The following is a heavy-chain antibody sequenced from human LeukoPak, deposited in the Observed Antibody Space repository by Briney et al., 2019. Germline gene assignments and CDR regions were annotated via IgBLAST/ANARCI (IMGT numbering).Heavy chain of an antibody. V-gene: IGHV3-23*01. CDR3: AKDTQSEQQPDY. D-gene: IGHD6-13*01. CDR1: GLTFSSYA. CDR2: ISGSGGST. J-gene: IGHJ4*02. Sequence: GGSLRLSCAASGLTFSSYAMSWVRQAPGKGLEWVSVISGSGGSTYYADSVKGRFTISRDNSKNTLYLQMNSLRTEDTALYYCAKDTQSEQQPDYWGQGTLVTVSS.